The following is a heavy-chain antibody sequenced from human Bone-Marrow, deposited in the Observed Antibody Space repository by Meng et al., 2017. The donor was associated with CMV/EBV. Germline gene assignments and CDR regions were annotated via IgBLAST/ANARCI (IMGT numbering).Heavy chain of an antibody. CDR2: IIPIFGTA. V-gene: IGHV1-69*05. J-gene: IGHJ3*02. D-gene: IGHD2-2*01. CDR1: GGTFSSYA. Sequence: SVKVSCKASGGTFSSYAISWVRQAPGQGLEWMGGIIPIFGTANYAQKFQGRVTITTDESTSTAYMELSSLRSEDTAVYYCARAGVFEGGYCSSTSCYGSAFAIWGQGTRVTVSS. CDR3: ARAGVFEGGYCSSTSCYGSAFAI.